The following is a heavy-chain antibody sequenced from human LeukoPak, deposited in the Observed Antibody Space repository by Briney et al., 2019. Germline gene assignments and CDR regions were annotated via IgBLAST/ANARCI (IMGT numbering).Heavy chain of an antibody. CDR3: ARHVQPAAGTSGFDP. Sequence: GESLKISCKGSGYSFTSYWIGWVRQMPGKGLEWMGIIYPGDSDTRYSPSFQGKVTISADKSISTAYLQWSSLKASDTAMYYCARHVQPAAGTSGFDPWGQGTLVTVSS. CDR2: IYPGDSDT. J-gene: IGHJ5*02. D-gene: IGHD6-13*01. V-gene: IGHV5-51*01. CDR1: GYSFTSYW.